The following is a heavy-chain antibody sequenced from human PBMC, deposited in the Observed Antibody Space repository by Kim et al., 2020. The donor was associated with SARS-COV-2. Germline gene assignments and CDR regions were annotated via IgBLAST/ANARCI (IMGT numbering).Heavy chain of an antibody. V-gene: IGHV3-23*01. CDR1: GFTFSSYA. J-gene: IGHJ6*02. CDR2: ISGSGGST. D-gene: IGHD3-10*01. CDR3: AKDAGRYYYGSGDTYYYGMDV. Sequence: GGSLRLSCAASGFTFSSYAMSWVRQAPGKGLEWVSAISGSGGSTYYADSVKGRFTISRDNSKNTLYLQMNSLRAEDTAVYYCAKDAGRYYYGSGDTYYYGMDVWGQGTTVTVSS.